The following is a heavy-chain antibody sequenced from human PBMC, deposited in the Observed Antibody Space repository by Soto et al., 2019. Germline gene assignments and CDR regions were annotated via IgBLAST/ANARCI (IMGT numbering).Heavy chain of an antibody. V-gene: IGHV3-23*01. D-gene: IGHD1-7*01. CDR1: GFTFSSYA. CDR3: AKNLITGTTTEKGSLVDY. Sequence: PGGSLRLSCAASGFTFSSYAMSWVRQAPGKGLEWVSAISGSGGSTYYADSVKGRFTISRDNSKNTLYLQMNSLRAEDTAVYYCAKNLITGTTTEKGSLVDYWGQGTLVTVSS. CDR2: ISGSGGST. J-gene: IGHJ4*02.